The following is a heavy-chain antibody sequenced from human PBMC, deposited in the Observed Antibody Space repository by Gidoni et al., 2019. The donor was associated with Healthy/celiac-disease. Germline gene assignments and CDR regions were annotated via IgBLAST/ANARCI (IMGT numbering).Heavy chain of an antibody. J-gene: IGHJ4*02. D-gene: IGHD2-21*01. Sequence: QVQLVESGGGVVQPGRFLRLSCAASGFTFSSYGMHWVRQAPGKGRGVVAVIWYDGSNKYYADSVKGRFTISRDNSKNTLYLQMNSLRAEDTAVYYCARVRCGGDCSLPDYWGQGTLVTVSS. V-gene: IGHV3-33*01. CDR2: IWYDGSNK. CDR3: ARVRCGGDCSLPDY. CDR1: GFTFSSYG.